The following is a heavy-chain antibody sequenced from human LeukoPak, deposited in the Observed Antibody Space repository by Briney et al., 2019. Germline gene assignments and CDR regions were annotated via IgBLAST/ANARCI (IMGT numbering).Heavy chain of an antibody. V-gene: IGHV3-30*18. J-gene: IGHJ6*02. D-gene: IGHD2-15*01. CDR3: AKDTCSGGSCYYYYGMDV. Sequence: GGSVRLSCAASGFTFSRYGIHWARQAPGKGLEWVAVISHDGSNNYYADSVKGRFTISRDNSKNTLYLQMISLRAEDTAVYYCAKDTCSGGSCYYYYGMDVWGQGSTVTVSS. CDR2: ISHDGSNN. CDR1: GFTFSRYG.